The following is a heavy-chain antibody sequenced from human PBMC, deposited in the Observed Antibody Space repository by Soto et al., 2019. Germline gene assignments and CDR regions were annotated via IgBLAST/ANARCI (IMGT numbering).Heavy chain of an antibody. V-gene: IGHV3-66*01. CDR1: GFTVSSNY. Sequence: GGSLRLSCAASGFTVSSNYMSWVRQAPGKGLEWVSVIYSGGSTYYADSVKGRFTISRDNSKNTLYLQMNSLRAGDTAVYYCARDNYDFWSGYYPNYYYMDVWGKGTTVTVSS. J-gene: IGHJ6*03. D-gene: IGHD3-3*01. CDR2: IYSGGST. CDR3: ARDNYDFWSGYYPNYYYMDV.